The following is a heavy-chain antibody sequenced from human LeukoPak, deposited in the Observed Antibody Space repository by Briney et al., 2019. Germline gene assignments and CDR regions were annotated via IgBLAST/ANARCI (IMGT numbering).Heavy chain of an antibody. CDR2: TYYSTNWYN. J-gene: IGHJ6*02. Sequence: SQTLSPTRAISGDSVSSNSAAGKWTRPSPTRGFEFLGRTYYSTNWYNGYALSVKSRLTITPDTSKSQFSLPLNSVTPEDTAVYCCARDRWESGLGMDVWGQGTTVTVSS. V-gene: IGHV6-1*01. CDR1: GDSVSSNSAA. CDR3: ARDRWESGLGMDV. D-gene: IGHD1-26*01.